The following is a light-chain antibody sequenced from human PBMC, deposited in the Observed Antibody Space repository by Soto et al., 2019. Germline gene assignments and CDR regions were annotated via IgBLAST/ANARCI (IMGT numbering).Light chain of an antibody. V-gene: IGKV3-15*01. CDR1: QSLYNN. Sequence: EIVMTQSPATLSVSPGERATLSCRASQSLYNNLAWYQHTPGQAPRLHIYDASTRATGIPSRFSGSGSGTEFHLTISSLQAGDCAVYYCQQYNKWPPFTFGGGTKVEIK. J-gene: IGKJ4*01. CDR3: QQYNKWPPFT. CDR2: DAS.